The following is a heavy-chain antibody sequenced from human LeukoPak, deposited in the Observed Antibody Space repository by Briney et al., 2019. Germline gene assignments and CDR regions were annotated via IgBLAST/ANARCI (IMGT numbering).Heavy chain of an antibody. Sequence: SQTLSLTCTVSGGSISSGSYYWSWIRQPAGKGLEWIGCIYTSGSTNYNPSLKSRVTISVDTSKNQFSLKLSSVTAADTAVYYCARGVLGMDVWGQGTTVTVSS. J-gene: IGHJ6*02. CDR3: ARGVLGMDV. V-gene: IGHV4-61*02. CDR1: GGSISSGSYY. CDR2: IYTSGST.